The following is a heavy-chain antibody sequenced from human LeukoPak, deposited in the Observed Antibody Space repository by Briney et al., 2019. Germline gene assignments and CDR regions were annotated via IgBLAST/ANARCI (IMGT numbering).Heavy chain of an antibody. Sequence: PGGSLRLSCAASGFTFSSYSMNWVRQAPGKGLEWVSSISSSSDYVYYADSVQGRFTISRDNTKNTLYLQMNSLRAEDTAVYYCARGDPTVTTTGSGGLDIWGQGTMVTVSS. CDR3: ARGDPTVTTTGSGGLDI. D-gene: IGHD4-17*01. CDR1: GFTFSSYS. V-gene: IGHV3-21*01. J-gene: IGHJ3*02. CDR2: ISSSSDYV.